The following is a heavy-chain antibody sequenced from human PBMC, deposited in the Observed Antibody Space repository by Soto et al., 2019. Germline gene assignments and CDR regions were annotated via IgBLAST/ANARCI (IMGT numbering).Heavy chain of an antibody. Sequence: ASVKVSCKASGYTFTSYDTNWVRQATGQGLEWMGWMNPNSGNTGYAQKFQGRVTMTRNTSISTAYMELSSLRSEDTAVYYCARDGNKRNAFDIWGQGTMVTTSS. J-gene: IGHJ3*02. CDR2: MNPNSGNT. CDR3: ARDGNKRNAFDI. V-gene: IGHV1-8*01. CDR1: GYTFTSYD.